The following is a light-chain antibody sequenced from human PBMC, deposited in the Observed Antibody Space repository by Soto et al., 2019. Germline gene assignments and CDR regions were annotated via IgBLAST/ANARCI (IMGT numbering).Light chain of an antibody. CDR1: QSISSY. CDR2: AAS. V-gene: IGKV1-39*01. CDR3: QQSHSTPRT. Sequence: IQMTQSPSSLSASVGDRXXXXXXASQSISSYLNWYQQKPGKAPKLLIYAASSLHSGVPSRFSGSGSGTDFTLTISRLQPEDFATYYCQQSHSTPRTFGQGTKVDI. J-gene: IGKJ1*01.